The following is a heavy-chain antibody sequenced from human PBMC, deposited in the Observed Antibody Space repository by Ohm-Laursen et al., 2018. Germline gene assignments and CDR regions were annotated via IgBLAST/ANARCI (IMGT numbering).Heavy chain of an antibody. CDR2: ISSSGSTI. CDR3: ARGGYSGFPAFGFDP. V-gene: IGHV3-48*03. J-gene: IGHJ5*02. Sequence: SLRLSCAASGFTFSSYEMNWVRQAPGKGLEWVSYISSSGSTIYYADSVKGRFTISRGNAKNSLYLQMNSLRAEDTAVYYCARGGYSGFPAFGFDPWGQGTLVTVSS. CDR1: GFTFSSYE. D-gene: IGHD5-12*01.